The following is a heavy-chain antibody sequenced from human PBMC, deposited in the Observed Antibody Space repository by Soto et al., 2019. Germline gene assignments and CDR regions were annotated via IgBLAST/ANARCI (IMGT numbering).Heavy chain of an antibody. CDR1: GGSFSGYY. CDR3: ARGLKEGDSSSSHYYYYYMDV. J-gene: IGHJ6*03. Sequence: SETLSLTCAVYGGSFSGYYWSWIRQPPGKGLEWIGEINHSGSTNYNPSLKSRVTISVDTSKNQFSLKLSSVTAADTAVYYCARGLKEGDSSSSHYYYYYMDVWGKGTTVTVSS. V-gene: IGHV4-34*01. CDR2: INHSGST. D-gene: IGHD6-6*01.